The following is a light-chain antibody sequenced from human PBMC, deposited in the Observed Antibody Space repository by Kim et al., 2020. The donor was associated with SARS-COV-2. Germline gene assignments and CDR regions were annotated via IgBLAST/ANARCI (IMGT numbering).Light chain of an antibody. J-gene: IGKJ2*01. Sequence: SSPRDRPTLSCRASQSVSSNYLAWYQQKPAQAPRLLIYGASSRATGIPDRFSGSGSGTDFTLTISRLEPEDFTVYYCQQYGSSPYTFGQGTKLEI. CDR3: QQYGSSPYT. CDR1: QSVSSNY. CDR2: GAS. V-gene: IGKV3-20*01.